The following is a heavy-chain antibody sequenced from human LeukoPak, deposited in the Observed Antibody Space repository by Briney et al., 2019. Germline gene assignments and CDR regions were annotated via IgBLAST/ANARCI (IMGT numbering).Heavy chain of an antibody. D-gene: IGHD3-22*01. CDR1: GYTFSGYY. V-gene: IGHV1-69*13. CDR2: IIPIFGTA. Sequence: SVKVSCKASGYTFSGYYMHWVRQAPGQGLEWMGGIIPIFGTANYAQKFQGRVTITADESTRTAYMELSSLRSEDTAVYYCAREYYYDSSGYYYLPLYWGQGTLVTVSS. CDR3: AREYYYDSSGYYYLPLY. J-gene: IGHJ4*02.